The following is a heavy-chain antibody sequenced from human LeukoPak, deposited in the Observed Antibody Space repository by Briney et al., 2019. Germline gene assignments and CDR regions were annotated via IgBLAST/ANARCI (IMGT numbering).Heavy chain of an antibody. CDR2: ISYDGSNK. V-gene: IGHV3-30*04. D-gene: IGHD2-21*02. Sequence: PGGSLRLSCAASGFTFSSYVMHWVRQAPGKGLEWVAVISYDGSNKYYADSVKGRLTISRDNSKNTLYLQMNSLRAEDTAVYYCAREGCGGDCYSNAFDIWGQGTMVTVSS. J-gene: IGHJ3*02. CDR3: AREGCGGDCYSNAFDI. CDR1: GFTFSSYV.